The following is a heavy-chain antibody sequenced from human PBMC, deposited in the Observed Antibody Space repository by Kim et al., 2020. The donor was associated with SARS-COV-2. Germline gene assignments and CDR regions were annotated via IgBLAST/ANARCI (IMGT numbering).Heavy chain of an antibody. V-gene: IGHV3-33*06. CDR3: AKDLASPGHQTDYYYYGMDV. CDR1: GFTFSSYG. CDR2: IWYDGSNK. Sequence: GGSLRLSCAASGFTFSSYGMHWVRQAPGKGLEWVAVIWYDGSNKYYADSVKGRFTISRDNSKNTLYLQMNSLRAEDTAVYYCAKDLASPGHQTDYYYYGMDVWGQGTTVTVSS. J-gene: IGHJ6*02.